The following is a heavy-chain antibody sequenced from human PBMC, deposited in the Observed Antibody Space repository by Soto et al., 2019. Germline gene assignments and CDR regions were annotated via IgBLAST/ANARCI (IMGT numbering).Heavy chain of an antibody. V-gene: IGHV3-23*01. CDR1: GFAFNNYA. CDR3: AKERAARGIDY. Sequence: EVQLLDSGGGLVQPGGSLRLSCAASGFAFNNYAMTWVRQAPGKGLEWVSTISNNGFSTYYADSVKGRFTISRDNSMHTVYLQMSSLRAEDTALYYCAKERAARGIDYWGQGTLVTVSS. D-gene: IGHD3-16*01. CDR2: ISNNGFST. J-gene: IGHJ4*02.